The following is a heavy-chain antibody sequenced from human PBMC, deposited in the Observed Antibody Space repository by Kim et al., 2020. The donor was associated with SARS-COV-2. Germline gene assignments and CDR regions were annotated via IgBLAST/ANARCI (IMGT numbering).Heavy chain of an antibody. CDR3: AASVVVAAQVSTYYYGMDV. CDR2: IVVGSGNT. Sequence: SVKVSCKASGFTFTSSAVQWVRQARGQRLEWIGWIVVGSGNTNYAQKFQERVTITRDMSTSTAYMELSSLRSEDTAVYYCAASVVVAAQVSTYYYGMDVWGQGTTVTVSS. J-gene: IGHJ6*02. CDR1: GFTFTSSA. V-gene: IGHV1-58*01. D-gene: IGHD2-15*01.